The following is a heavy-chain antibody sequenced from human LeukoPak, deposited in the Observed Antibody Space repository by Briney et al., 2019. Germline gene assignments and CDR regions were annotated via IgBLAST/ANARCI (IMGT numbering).Heavy chain of an antibody. Sequence: PSETLSLTCTVSGGSIRSSYYYWGWIRQPPGKGLEWIGSIYDSGSTYYNPSLKSRVTISVDTSKNQFSLKLNSATAADTAVYYCARFDDSSGYYYSFADYWGQGTLVTVSS. CDR2: IYDSGST. J-gene: IGHJ4*02. CDR3: ARFDDSSGYYYSFADY. V-gene: IGHV4-39*01. D-gene: IGHD3-22*01. CDR1: GGSIRSSYYY.